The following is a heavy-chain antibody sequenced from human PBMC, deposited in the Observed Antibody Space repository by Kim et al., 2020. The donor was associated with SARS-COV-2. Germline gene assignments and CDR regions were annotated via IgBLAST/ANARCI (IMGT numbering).Heavy chain of an antibody. Sequence: VKGIFTISRDDSKNTLYLQMNSLKTEDTAVYYCTTDINDYDSSGYYLYDYWGQGTLVTVSS. CDR3: TTDINDYDSSGYYLYDY. J-gene: IGHJ4*02. V-gene: IGHV3-15*01. D-gene: IGHD3-22*01.